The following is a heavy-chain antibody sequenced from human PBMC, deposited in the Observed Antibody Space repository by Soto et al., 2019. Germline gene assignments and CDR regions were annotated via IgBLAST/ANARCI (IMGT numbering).Heavy chain of an antibody. CDR3: ARGHGGGYYYDSSGYLRPLDY. D-gene: IGHD3-22*01. Sequence: PSETLSLTCTVSGGSISSGGYYWSWIRQHPGKGLEWIGYIYYSGSTYYNPSLKSRVTISVDTSRNQFSLKLSSVTAADTAVYYCARGHGGGYYYDSSGYLRPLDYWGQGPLVTGSS. V-gene: IGHV4-31*03. CDR1: GGSISSGGYY. CDR2: IYYSGST. J-gene: IGHJ4*02.